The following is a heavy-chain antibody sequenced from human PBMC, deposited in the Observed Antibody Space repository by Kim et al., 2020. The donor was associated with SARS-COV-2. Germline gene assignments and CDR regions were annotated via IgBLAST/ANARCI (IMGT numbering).Heavy chain of an antibody. Sequence: GGSLRLSCAASGFTFSDYYMSWIRQAPGKGLEWVSYISSSGSTIYYADSVKGRFTISRDNAKNSLYLQMNSLRAEDTAVYYCARSAGKLLAYCGGDCTRYYYYYGMDVWGQGTTVTVSS. V-gene: IGHV3-11*01. D-gene: IGHD2-21*02. J-gene: IGHJ6*02. CDR1: GFTFSDYY. CDR3: ARSAGKLLAYCGGDCTRYYYYYGMDV. CDR2: ISSSGSTI.